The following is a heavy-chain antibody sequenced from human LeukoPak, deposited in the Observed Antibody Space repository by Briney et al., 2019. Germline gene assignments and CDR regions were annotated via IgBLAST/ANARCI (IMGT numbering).Heavy chain of an antibody. Sequence: ASVKVSCKASGGTFSSYAISWVRQAPGQGLEWMGWISAYNGNTNYAQKVQGRVTMTTDISTSTAYMELRSLRSDDTAVYFCARDRNYYDSSGYLGGYWGQGTLVTVSS. CDR3: ARDRNYYDSSGYLGGY. CDR2: ISAYNGNT. V-gene: IGHV1-18*01. D-gene: IGHD3-22*01. CDR1: GGTFSSYA. J-gene: IGHJ4*02.